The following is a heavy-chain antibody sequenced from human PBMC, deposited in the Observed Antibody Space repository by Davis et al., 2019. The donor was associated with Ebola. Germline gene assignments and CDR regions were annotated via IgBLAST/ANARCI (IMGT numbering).Heavy chain of an antibody. V-gene: IGHV4-59*10. D-gene: IGHD4-23*01. CDR1: GGSFSGYY. CDR3: ASLGHDYGGNSVY. Sequence: GSLRLSCAVYGGSFSGYYWSWIRQPAGKGLEWIGRIYTSGSTNYNPSLKSRVTMSVDTSKNQFSLKLSSVTAADTAVYYCASLGHDYGGNSVYWGQGTLVTVSS. J-gene: IGHJ4*02. CDR2: IYTSGST.